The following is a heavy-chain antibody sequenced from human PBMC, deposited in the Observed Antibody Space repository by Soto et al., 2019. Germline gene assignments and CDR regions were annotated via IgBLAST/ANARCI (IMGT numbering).Heavy chain of an antibody. J-gene: IGHJ4*02. CDR2: IKPKADDGTT. CDR3: TTIYPFTVTVFLDY. D-gene: IGHD4-17*01. V-gene: IGHV3-15*01. CDR1: GFSFTNAW. Sequence: DVQLVESGGGLVKPGGTLRLSCAASGFSFTNAWMNWVRQAPGKGLEWIGRIKPKADDGTTDYAAPVRGRFTISRDDSKDTLYLQVNNLRTEDTAVYYCTTIYPFTVTVFLDYWGQGTLVTVSS.